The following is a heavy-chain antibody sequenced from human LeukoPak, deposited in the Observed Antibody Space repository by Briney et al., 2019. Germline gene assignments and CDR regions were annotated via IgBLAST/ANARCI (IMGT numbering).Heavy chain of an antibody. Sequence: GGSLRLSCAASGFTFSSYSMNWVRQAPGKGLEWVSYISTGSSTIYYADSVKGQFTISRDNAKNSLYLQMNSLRDEDTAVYYCARLPLSYCGGDCYFGWGQGTLVTVSS. CDR3: ARLPLSYCGGDCYFG. CDR2: ISTGSSTI. D-gene: IGHD2-21*01. V-gene: IGHV3-48*02. CDR1: GFTFSSYS. J-gene: IGHJ4*02.